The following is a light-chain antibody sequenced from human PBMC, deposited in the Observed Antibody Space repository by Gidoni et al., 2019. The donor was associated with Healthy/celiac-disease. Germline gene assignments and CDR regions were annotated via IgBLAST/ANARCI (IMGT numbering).Light chain of an antibody. CDR2: GAS. Sequence: ELLMSQSPATLPVSPGERATLSCRASQSVSSNLAWYQQKPGQAPRLLIYGASTRATGIPARFSGSGSGTEFTLTISSLQSEDFAVYYCQQYNNWPRTFGQGTKVEIK. CDR3: QQYNNWPRT. CDR1: QSVSSN. V-gene: IGKV3-15*01. J-gene: IGKJ1*01.